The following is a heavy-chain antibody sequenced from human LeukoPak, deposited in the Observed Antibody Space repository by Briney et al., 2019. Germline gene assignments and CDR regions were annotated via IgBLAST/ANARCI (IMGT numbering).Heavy chain of an antibody. D-gene: IGHD5-12*01. J-gene: IGHJ3*02. CDR1: GCTLSSYG. Sequence: GSAVKVSCKTSGCTLSSYGCSWVRQAPGQGLEWMGLGSPYNGNTRYQEKFQGRVTMTTDTSASTVYMELRSLRSDDTAVYYCARETRYIVTSKYNASDIWGQGTMVTVSS. CDR3: ARETRYIVTSKYNASDI. V-gene: IGHV1-18*01. CDR2: GSPYNGNT.